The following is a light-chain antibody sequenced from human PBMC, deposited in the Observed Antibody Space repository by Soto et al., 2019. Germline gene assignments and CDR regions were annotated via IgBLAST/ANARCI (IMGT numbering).Light chain of an antibody. J-gene: IGKJ5*01. CDR1: QIXXNHX. CDR3: QQYSSSPIT. CDR2: GAS. Sequence: EIVLAQSPGTLSLSPGERATLSCRASQIXXNHXLAWYQQKPGQAPRLLIYGASSRXXGIPDRFSGSGSGTDFTLSISRLEPEDFAVYYCQQYSSSPITFGQGTRLEIK. V-gene: IGKV3-20*01.